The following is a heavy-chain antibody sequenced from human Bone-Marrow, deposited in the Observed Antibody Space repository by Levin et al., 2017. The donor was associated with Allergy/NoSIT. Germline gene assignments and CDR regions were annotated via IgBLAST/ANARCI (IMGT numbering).Heavy chain of an antibody. CDR2: IKSDGSLT. V-gene: IGHV3-74*01. D-gene: IGHD2-21*02. Sequence: ETLSLTCAASGFTFSDHWMHWVRQAPGKGLVWVSRIKSDGSLTSYADFVKGRFSISRDNAKNTLYLQMNSLSAEDTAVYFCTRHCGGDCYSPSAFEYWGQGIPVTVSS. CDR1: GFTFSDHW. J-gene: IGHJ4*02. CDR3: TRHCGGDCYSPSAFEY.